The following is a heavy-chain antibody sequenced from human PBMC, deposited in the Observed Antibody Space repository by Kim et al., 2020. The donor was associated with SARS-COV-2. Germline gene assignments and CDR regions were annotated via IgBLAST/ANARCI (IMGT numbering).Heavy chain of an antibody. Sequence: GRFTISRDNAKNSLYLQMNSLRAEDTAVYYCARDWGSIMGAIRGLPFDYWGQGTLVTVSS. CDR3: ARDWGSIMGAIRGLPFDY. J-gene: IGHJ4*02. D-gene: IGHD1-26*01. V-gene: IGHV3-11*06.